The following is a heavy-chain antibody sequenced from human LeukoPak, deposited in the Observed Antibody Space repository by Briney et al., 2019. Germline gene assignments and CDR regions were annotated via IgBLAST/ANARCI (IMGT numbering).Heavy chain of an antibody. CDR1: GFTFSSYG. Sequence: GGSLRLSCAASGFTFSSYGMHWVRQATGKGLEGVAVISYDGSNKYYADSVKGRFTIYRDNYKHTLYLQMNSLRAEDRAVYYCAKGEGWSGYKYNWFEPWGQGTLVTVSS. CDR2: ISYDGSNK. D-gene: IGHD3-3*01. CDR3: AKGEGWSGYKYNWFEP. J-gene: IGHJ5*02. V-gene: IGHV3-30*18.